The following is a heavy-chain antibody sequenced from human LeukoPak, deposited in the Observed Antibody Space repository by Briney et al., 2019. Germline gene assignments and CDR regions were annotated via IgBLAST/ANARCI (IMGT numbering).Heavy chain of an antibody. V-gene: IGHV4-59*01. Sequence: PSETLSLTCTVSGGSIRGYYWGWVRQPPGKGLEWIGYIYYSGSTNYNPSLKSRVTISVDTSKKQFSLKLSSVTAADTAVYYCARGYSSSWNYFDYWGQGTLVTVSS. D-gene: IGHD6-13*01. J-gene: IGHJ4*02. CDR1: GGSIRGYY. CDR3: ARGYSSSWNYFDY. CDR2: IYYSGST.